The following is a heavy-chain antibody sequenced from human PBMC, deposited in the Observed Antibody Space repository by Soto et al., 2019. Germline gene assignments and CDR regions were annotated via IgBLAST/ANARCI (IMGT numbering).Heavy chain of an antibody. J-gene: IGHJ6*02. CDR1: GFPFSSYG. D-gene: IGHD6-13*01. V-gene: IGHV3-30*18. Sequence: GGSLRLSCAASGFPFSSYGMHWVRPAPGKGLEWVAVISHDGNKEYYADSVKGRFTISRDNSKNTLYLQMNSLRAEDTAVYYCAKAGSSSWNYYYGMDVWGQGTTVTVSS. CDR3: AKAGSSSWNYYYGMDV. CDR2: ISHDGNKE.